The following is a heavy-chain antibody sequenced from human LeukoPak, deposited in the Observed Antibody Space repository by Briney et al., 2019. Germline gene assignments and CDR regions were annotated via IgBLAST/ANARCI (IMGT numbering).Heavy chain of an antibody. J-gene: IGHJ4*02. CDR1: GYTLTELS. CDR3: ARDGSSWGSGSYYQRY. CDR2: FDPEDGET. D-gene: IGHD3-10*01. Sequence: ASVKVSCKVSGYTLTELSMHWVRQAPGKGLEWMGGFDPEDGETIYAQKLQGRVTMTTDTSTSTAYMELRSLRSDDTAVYYCARDGSSWGSGSYYQRYWGQGTLVTVSS. V-gene: IGHV1-24*01.